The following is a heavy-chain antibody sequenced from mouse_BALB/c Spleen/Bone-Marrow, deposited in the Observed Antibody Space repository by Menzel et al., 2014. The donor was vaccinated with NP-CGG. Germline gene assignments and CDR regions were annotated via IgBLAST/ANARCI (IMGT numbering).Heavy chain of an antibody. CDR1: GFTFTDYY. Sequence: VQLVESGGGLVHRGGSLRLSCTTSGFTFTDYYVSWVRQPPGKALEWLAFIRNKAYGYTTEYSASVRGRFTISRDNSQSILYLQMNTLRAEDSATYYCAIFPMDFFGQAASATVSS. J-gene: IGHJ4*01. CDR3: AIFPMDF. V-gene: IGHV7-3*02. CDR2: IRNKAYGYTT.